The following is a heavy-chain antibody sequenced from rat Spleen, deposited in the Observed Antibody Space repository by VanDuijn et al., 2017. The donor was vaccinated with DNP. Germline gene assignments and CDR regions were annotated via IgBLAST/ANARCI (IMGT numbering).Heavy chain of an antibody. J-gene: IGHJ2*01. CDR2: ISYSGST. Sequence: EVQLQESGSGLVKPSQSLSLTCSVTGYSITSHYWGWIRKFPGNKMEYIGHISYSGSTNYNPSLKSRIYITRDTSKNHFFLHLNSVTTEDTATYYCARWTRYFDYWGQGVMVTVSS. CDR3: ARWTRYFDY. V-gene: IGHV3-1*01. CDR1: GYSITSHY. D-gene: IGHD1-7*01.